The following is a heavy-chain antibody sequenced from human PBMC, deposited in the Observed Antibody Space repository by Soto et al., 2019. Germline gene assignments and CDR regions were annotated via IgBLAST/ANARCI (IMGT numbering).Heavy chain of an antibody. Sequence: EVQLVESGGGLVQPGGSLRLTCAASGFPFSIYNMNWVRQAPGKGLEWSSYITSDTNSIKYADSVKVRFTISRDNAKNIVYLQMNSLRDEDTAVYFCARSVEGHFDYWGQGTVVTVSS. CDR1: GFPFSIYN. CDR2: ITSDTNSI. J-gene: IGHJ4*02. CDR3: ARSVEGHFDY. V-gene: IGHV3-48*02. D-gene: IGHD6-19*01.